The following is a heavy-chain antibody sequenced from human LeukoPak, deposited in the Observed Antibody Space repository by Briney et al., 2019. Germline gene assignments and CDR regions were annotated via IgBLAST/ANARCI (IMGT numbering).Heavy chain of an antibody. Sequence: GSLRLSCAASGFTFSSYSMNWVRQAPGKGLEWVSYISSSSSTIYYADSVEGRFTISRDNAKNSLYLQMNSLRAEDTAVYYCARDHSSSWYRGYFDYWGQGTLVTVSS. J-gene: IGHJ4*02. CDR3: ARDHSSSWYRGYFDY. D-gene: IGHD6-13*01. CDR2: ISSSSSTI. V-gene: IGHV3-48*04. CDR1: GFTFSSYS.